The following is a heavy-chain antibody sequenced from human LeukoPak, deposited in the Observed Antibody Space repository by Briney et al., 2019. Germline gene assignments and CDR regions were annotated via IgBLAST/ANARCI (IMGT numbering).Heavy chain of an antibody. CDR1: GFTFSSYA. D-gene: IGHD2-2*01. CDR2: ISGSAGST. J-gene: IGHJ4*02. V-gene: IGHV3-23*01. Sequence: GGSLRLSCAASGFTFSSYAMSWVRQAPGKGLEWVSTISGSAGSTYYADSVKGRFTISRDNSKNTLYLQMNSLRAEDTAVYYCARVVVVPAAITPGGFDYWGQGTLVTVSS. CDR3: ARVVVVPAAITPGGFDY.